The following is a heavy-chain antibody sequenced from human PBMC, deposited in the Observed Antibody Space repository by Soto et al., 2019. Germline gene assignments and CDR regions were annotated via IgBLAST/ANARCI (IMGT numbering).Heavy chain of an antibody. V-gene: IGHV4-39*01. CDR2: FFYNKNT. CDR1: GSSISSTSSY. D-gene: IGHD1-26*01. J-gene: IGHJ4*02. CDR3: ARPVEWEILYYFEH. Sequence: PSETLSLTCTVSGSSISSTSSYWCWVLQSPGKGLEWIGSFFYNKNTYYNPSLKSRVSISVDTSKMQFSLDLTSVTAADTAVYYWARPVEWEILYYFEHWGQGTPVTVAS.